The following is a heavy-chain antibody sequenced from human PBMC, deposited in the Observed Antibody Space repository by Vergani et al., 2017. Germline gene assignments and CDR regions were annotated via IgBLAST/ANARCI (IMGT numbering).Heavy chain of an antibody. D-gene: IGHD2-15*01. CDR1: GFTFSSYA. Sequence: QVQLVESGGGAVQPGRSLRLSCAASGFTFSSYAMHWVRQAPGKGLEWVAVISYDGSNKYYADSVKGRFTISRDNSKNTLYLQMNSLRAEDTAVYYCATTRDCSGGSCYSYYYMDVWGIGTTVTVSS. CDR3: ATTRDCSGGSCYSYYYMDV. J-gene: IGHJ6*03. CDR2: ISYDGSNK. V-gene: IGHV3-30-3*01.